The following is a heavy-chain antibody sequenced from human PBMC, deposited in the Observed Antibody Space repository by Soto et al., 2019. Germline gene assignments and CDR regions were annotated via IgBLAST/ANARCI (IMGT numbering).Heavy chain of an antibody. CDR3: AHSRWLSPYSLPYYYYGMDV. Sequence: ESGPTLVNPTQTLTLTCTFSGFSLSTSGMGVGWIRQPPGKALEWLALIYWNDDKRYSPSLKSRLTITKDTSKNQVVLTMTNMDPVDTATYYCAHSRWLSPYSLPYYYYGMDVWGQGTTITVSS. CDR2: IYWNDDK. J-gene: IGHJ6*02. V-gene: IGHV2-5*01. D-gene: IGHD3-22*01. CDR1: GFSLSTSGMG.